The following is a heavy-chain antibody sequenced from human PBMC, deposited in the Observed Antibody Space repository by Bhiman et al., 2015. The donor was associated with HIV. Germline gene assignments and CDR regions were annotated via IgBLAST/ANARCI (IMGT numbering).Heavy chain of an antibody. D-gene: IGHD6-13*01. CDR2: MSYDGSNK. V-gene: IGHV3-30*03. J-gene: IGHJ3*02. CDR3: ARGRKDIEAADGLDNDAFDM. CDR1: GFTFSSYG. Sequence: QVQLVESGGGVVQPGRSLRLSCSASGFTFSSYGMHWVRQAPGKGLEWVAVMSYDGSNKYYADSVKGRFTISRDNSKNTLYLQMDSLRAEDTAVYYCARGRKDIEAADGLDNDAFDMWGQGTLVTVSS.